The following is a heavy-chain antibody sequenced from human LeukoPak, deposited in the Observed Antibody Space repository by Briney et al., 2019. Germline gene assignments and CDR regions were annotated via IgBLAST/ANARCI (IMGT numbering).Heavy chain of an antibody. CDR3: AVVGDFDY. CDR2: IKQDGSEK. J-gene: IGHJ4*02. CDR1: GFTFSNYW. Sequence: GGALRLSCAASGFTFSNYWMSWVRQAPGKGLEGVAHIKQDGSEKYYVDSVKGRFTISRDNAKNSLYLQMNSLRAEDTAVYYCAVVGDFDYWGQGTLVTVSS. D-gene: IGHD2-21*01. V-gene: IGHV3-7*01.